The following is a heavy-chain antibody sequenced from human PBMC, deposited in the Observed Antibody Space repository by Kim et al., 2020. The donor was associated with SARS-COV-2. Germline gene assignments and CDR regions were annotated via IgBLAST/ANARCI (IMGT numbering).Heavy chain of an antibody. CDR2: ISDSGSGT. CDR3: AKQSDYSNYVASDS. V-gene: IGHV3-23*01. D-gene: IGHD4-4*01. J-gene: IGHJ5*01. CDR1: GFTFSSYA. Sequence: GGSLRLSCSVSGFTFSSYAMSWVRQAPGKGLEWVSAISDSGSGTYYADSVKGRFTISRDNSENTLYLQMHSLRAGDTAVYYCAKQSDYSNYVASDSWGQGTLVTVFS.